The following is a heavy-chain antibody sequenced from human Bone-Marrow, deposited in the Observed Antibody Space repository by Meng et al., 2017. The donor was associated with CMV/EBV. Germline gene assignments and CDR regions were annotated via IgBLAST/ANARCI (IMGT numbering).Heavy chain of an antibody. Sequence: SETLARTCTVSGGSVSSTSYYWSWIRQPPGKGLEWIGYIYCSGSANYNPSLQSRVTISVDTSKNQFSLKVTSVTAADTAVYYFARYNSPSAAFDIWGQGTRVTGSS. J-gene: IGHJ3*02. CDR1: GGSVSSTSYY. D-gene: IGHD1-14*01. CDR3: ARYNSPSAAFDI. CDR2: IYCSGSA. V-gene: IGHV4-61*01.